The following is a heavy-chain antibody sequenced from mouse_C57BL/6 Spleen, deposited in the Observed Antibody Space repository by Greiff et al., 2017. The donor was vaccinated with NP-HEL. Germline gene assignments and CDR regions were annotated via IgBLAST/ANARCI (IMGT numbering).Heavy chain of an antibody. CDR2: IYPGDGDT. CDR1: GYAFSSSW. CDR3: ANSNSVSYCYFDY. J-gene: IGHJ2*01. Sequence: QVQLQQSGPELVKPGASVKISCKASGYAFSSSWMNWVKQRPGKGLEWIGRIYPGDGDTNYNGKFKGKATLTVDKSSSTAYMQLSRLTSEDSAVYFCANSNSVSYCYFDYWGQGTTLTVSS. D-gene: IGHD1-1*02. V-gene: IGHV1-82*01.